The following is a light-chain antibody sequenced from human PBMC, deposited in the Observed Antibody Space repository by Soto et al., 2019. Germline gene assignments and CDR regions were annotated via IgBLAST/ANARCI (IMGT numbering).Light chain of an antibody. Sequence: DVVMTQSPLSLPVTLGQPASISCRSSQSLGYSDGNTYLNWFQQRPGHSPRRLIYKVSNRDSGVPDRFSGSGSGTDFTLKISRVEPEDVGVYYCKQGKYWPMTFGRGTKVDI. CDR2: KVS. J-gene: IGKJ3*01. CDR3: KQGKYWPMT. CDR1: QSLGYSDGNTY. V-gene: IGKV2-30*01.